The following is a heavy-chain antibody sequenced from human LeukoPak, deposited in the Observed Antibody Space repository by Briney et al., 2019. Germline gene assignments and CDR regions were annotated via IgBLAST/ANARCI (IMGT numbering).Heavy chain of an antibody. J-gene: IGHJ3*02. V-gene: IGHV5-51*01. CDR3: ARPIVGAHDAFDI. CDR1: GYSFTSYW. D-gene: IGHD1-26*01. CDR2: IYPGDSDT. Sequence: GESLKISCKGSGYSFTSYWIGWVRQMPGKGLEWMGIIYPGDSDTRYCPSFQGQVTISADKSISTAYLQWSSLKASDTAMYYCARPIVGAHDAFDIWGQGTMVTVSS.